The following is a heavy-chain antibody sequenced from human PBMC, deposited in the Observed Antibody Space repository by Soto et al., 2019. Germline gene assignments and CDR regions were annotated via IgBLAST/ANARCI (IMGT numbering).Heavy chain of an antibody. CDR2: IYYSGIT. CDR3: ARRRCGGGRCYDAFDI. J-gene: IGHJ3*02. V-gene: IGHV4-61*01. CDR1: GGSVSSGSFH. D-gene: IGHD2-15*01. Sequence: SDTLSLTCTVSGGSVSSGSFHWSWIRQPPGKGLEWIGYIYYSGITNYNNPSFNSRVTISLDTSKNQFSLKLSSVTAADTAIYYCARRRCGGGRCYDAFDIWGQGTMVT.